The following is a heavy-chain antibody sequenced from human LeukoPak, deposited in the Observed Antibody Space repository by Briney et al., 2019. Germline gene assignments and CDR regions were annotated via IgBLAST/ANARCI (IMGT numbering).Heavy chain of an antibody. CDR2: ISGSGGST. V-gene: IGHV3-23*01. D-gene: IGHD3-10*01. CDR1: RFTFSSYA. CDR3: AKGLYGSGAPGVDWFDP. Sequence: GGSLRLSCAASRFTFSSYAMSWVRQAPGKGLEWVSAISGSGGSTYYADSVKGRFTISRDNSKNTLYLQMNSLRAEDTAVYYCAKGLYGSGAPGVDWFDPWGQGTLVTVSS. J-gene: IGHJ5*02.